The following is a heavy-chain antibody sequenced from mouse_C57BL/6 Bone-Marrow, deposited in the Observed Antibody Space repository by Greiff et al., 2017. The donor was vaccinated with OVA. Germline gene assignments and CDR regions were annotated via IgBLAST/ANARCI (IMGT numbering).Heavy chain of an antibody. Sequence: LQESGPELVKPGASVKISCKASGYSFTSYYIHWVKQRPGQGLEWIGWIYPGSGNTKYNEKFKGKATLTADTSSSTAYMQLSSLTSEDSAVYYCARNCFYYAMDYWGQGTSVTVSS. CDR3: ARNCFYYAMDY. CDR2: IYPGSGNT. V-gene: IGHV1-66*01. CDR1: GYSFTSYY. D-gene: IGHD4-1*01. J-gene: IGHJ4*01.